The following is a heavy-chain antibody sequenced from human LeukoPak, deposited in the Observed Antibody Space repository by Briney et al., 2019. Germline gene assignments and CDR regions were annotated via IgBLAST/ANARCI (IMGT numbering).Heavy chain of an antibody. V-gene: IGHV3-20*01. D-gene: IGHD5-18*01. CDR1: GFTFSSYS. Sequence: PGGSLRLSCAASGFTFSSYSMNWVRQAPGKGLEWVSGINWNGGSTGYADSVKGRFTISRDNAKNSLYLQMNSLRAEDTALYHCARGYSYGPDYWGQGTLVTVSS. CDR3: ARGYSYGPDY. CDR2: INWNGGST. J-gene: IGHJ4*02.